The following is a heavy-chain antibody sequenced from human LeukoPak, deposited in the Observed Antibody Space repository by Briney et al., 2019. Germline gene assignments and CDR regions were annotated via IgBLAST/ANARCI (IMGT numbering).Heavy chain of an antibody. Sequence: GGSLRLSCAASGFTFSSYAMHWVRQAPGKGLEWVAVISYDGSNKYYADSVKGRFAISRDNSKNTLYLQMNSLRAEDTAVYYCVQEGPRGLAFDIWGQGTKVTVSS. CDR1: GFTFSSYA. CDR3: VQEGPRGLAFDI. CDR2: ISYDGSNK. J-gene: IGHJ3*02. V-gene: IGHV3-30*09.